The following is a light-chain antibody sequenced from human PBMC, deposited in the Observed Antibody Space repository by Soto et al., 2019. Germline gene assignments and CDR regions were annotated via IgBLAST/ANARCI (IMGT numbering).Light chain of an antibody. J-gene: IGLJ1*01. CDR2: DDN. CDR3: GTWDSSLSGGV. V-gene: IGLV1-51*01. CDR1: SSNIASNY. Sequence: QSVLTQPPSVSAAPGQRDTISCSGTSSNIASNYVSWYQQFPGTAPRLLIYDDNKRPSGIPDRFSASKSGTSATLGITGLQSGDEADYYCGTWDSSLSGGVFGTGTKVTVL.